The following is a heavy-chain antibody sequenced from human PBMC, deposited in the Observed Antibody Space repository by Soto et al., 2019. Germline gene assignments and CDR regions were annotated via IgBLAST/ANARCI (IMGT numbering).Heavy chain of an antibody. CDR1: GYTDTHFR. J-gene: IGHJ5*02. D-gene: IGHD2-15*01. CDR3: AREPMCGGRCYDNYLDP. V-gene: IGHV1-3*04. Sequence: SVKVSCKDAGYTDTHFRIHWWWQSAGQRLEWMGWINIGNGNTASSQKFQDRVTITRETSASTAYMELTSLRSEDTAVYYCAREPMCGGRCYDNYLDPWGQGTMVPGSS. CDR2: INIGNGNT.